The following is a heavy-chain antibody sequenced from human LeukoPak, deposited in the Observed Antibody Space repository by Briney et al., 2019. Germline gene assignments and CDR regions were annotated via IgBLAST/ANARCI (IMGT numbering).Heavy chain of an antibody. J-gene: IGHJ4*02. CDR2: IIPIFGTA. D-gene: IGHD6-13*01. CDR1: GGTFNSYA. V-gene: IGHV1-69*05. Sequence: SVKVSCKASGGTFNSYAISWVRQAPGQGLEWMGGIIPIFGTANYAQKFQGRVTITTDESTSTAYMELSSLRSEDTAVYYCARSEAIAALPFFDYWGQGTLVTVSS. CDR3: ARSEAIAALPFFDY.